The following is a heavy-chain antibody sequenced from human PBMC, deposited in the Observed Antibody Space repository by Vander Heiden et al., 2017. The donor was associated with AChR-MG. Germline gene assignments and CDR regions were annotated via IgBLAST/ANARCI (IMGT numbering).Heavy chain of an antibody. V-gene: IGHV1-2*02. CDR1: GYTFTGYY. D-gene: IGHD6-25*01. Sequence: QVQLVQSGAAVKKPGASVKVSCKASGYTFTGYYMHWVRQAPGQGLEWMGWINPNSGGTNYAQKLQGRVTMTRDTSISTAYRELSRLRSDDTAVYYCARDNSRGDPDYYYYGMDVWGQGTTVTVSS. CDR3: ARDNSRGDPDYYYYGMDV. CDR2: INPNSGGT. J-gene: IGHJ6*02.